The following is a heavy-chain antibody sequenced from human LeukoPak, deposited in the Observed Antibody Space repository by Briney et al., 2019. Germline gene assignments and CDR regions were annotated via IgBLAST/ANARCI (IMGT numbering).Heavy chain of an antibody. J-gene: IGHJ4*02. V-gene: IGHV3-23*01. Sequence: GGSLRLSCAASGFTFSSYAMSWVRQAPGEGLEWVSGISAGGDTTYTADSVRGRFTISRDDSNNTLYLQMNILTAEDTAVYYCAAISYSGTWPVGYWGQGILVTVTA. CDR3: AAISYSGTWPVGY. CDR1: GFTFSSYA. CDR2: ISAGGDTT. D-gene: IGHD6-25*01.